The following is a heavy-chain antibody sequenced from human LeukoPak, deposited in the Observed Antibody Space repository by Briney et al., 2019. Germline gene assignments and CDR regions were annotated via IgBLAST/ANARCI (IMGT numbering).Heavy chain of an antibody. CDR2: ISHSGTT. V-gene: IGHV4-38-2*02. CDR1: GYSISSDSY. CDR3: AKFGSTSGRGFDP. Sequence: SETLSLTCTVSGYSISSDSYWGRIRQPPGKGLEWIGTISHSGTTYYSPSLKSRVTISIDTSENHFSLDLTSVTATDTAVYYCAKFGSTSGRGFDPWGQGTLVTVSS. J-gene: IGHJ5*02. D-gene: IGHD2-2*01.